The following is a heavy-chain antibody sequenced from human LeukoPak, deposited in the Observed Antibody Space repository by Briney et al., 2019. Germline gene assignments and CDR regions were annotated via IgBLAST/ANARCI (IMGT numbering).Heavy chain of an antibody. CDR3: ARLGPVITMIVPSPGAFDI. Sequence: SETLSLTCAVYGGSFSGYYWSWIRQPPGKGLECIGEINHSGSTNYNPSLKSRVTISVHTSKNQFSLKLSSVTAADTAVYYCARLGPVITMIVPSPGAFDIWGQGTMVTVSS. D-gene: IGHD3-22*01. CDR2: INHSGST. J-gene: IGHJ3*02. V-gene: IGHV4-34*01. CDR1: GGSFSGYY.